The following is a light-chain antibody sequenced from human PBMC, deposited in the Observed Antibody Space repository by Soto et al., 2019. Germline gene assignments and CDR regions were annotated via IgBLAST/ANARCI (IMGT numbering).Light chain of an antibody. CDR2: GAS. CDR3: QQYGSSPRT. V-gene: IGKV3-20*01. J-gene: IGKJ1*01. CDR1: QSVSSIY. Sequence: EIVMTQSPSTLSVSPGERATLSSRASQSVSSIYLAWYQQKPGQAPRLLIYGASSRATGIPDRFSGSGSGTDFTLTISRLEPEDFAVYYCQQYGSSPRTFGQGTKVDIK.